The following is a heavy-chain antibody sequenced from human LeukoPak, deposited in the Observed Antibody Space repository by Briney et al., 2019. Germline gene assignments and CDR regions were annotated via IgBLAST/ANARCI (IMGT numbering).Heavy chain of an antibody. J-gene: IGHJ4*02. CDR2: ISGSGGRT. D-gene: IGHD3-10*01. V-gene: IGHV3-23*01. CDR3: AKDRYGSGSYENDY. CDR1: GFTFSSYA. Sequence: GGSLRLSCAASGFTFSSYAMSWVRQAPGKGLEWVSAISGSGGRTYYTDSVKGRFTISRDNSKNTLYLQMNSLRAEDTAVYCCAKDRYGSGSYENDYWGQGTLVTVSS.